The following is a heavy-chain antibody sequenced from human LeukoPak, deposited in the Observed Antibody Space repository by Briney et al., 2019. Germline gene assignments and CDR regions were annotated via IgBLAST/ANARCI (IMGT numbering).Heavy chain of an antibody. CDR1: GGSFSGYY. CDR3: ARSPGYYYYYMDV. V-gene: IGHV4-59*01. Sequence: PSETLSLTCALDGGSFSGYYWSWIRQPPGKGLEWIGYIYYSGSTNYNPSLKSRVTISADTSKNQFSLKLSSVTAADTAVYYCARSPGYYYYYMDVWGKGTTVTVSS. CDR2: IYYSGST. J-gene: IGHJ6*03.